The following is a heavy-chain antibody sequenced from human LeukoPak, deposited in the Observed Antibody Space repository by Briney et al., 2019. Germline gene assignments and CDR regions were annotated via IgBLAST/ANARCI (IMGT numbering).Heavy chain of an antibody. J-gene: IGHJ4*02. Sequence: SETLSLTCTVSGGSISSGDYYWSWIRQPPGKGLEWIGYIYYSGSTYYNLSLKSRVTISVDTSKNQFSLKLSSVTAADTAVYYCARDGEVVPAAIGYFDYWGQGTLVTVSS. CDR3: ARDGEVVPAAIGYFDY. CDR2: IYYSGST. D-gene: IGHD2-2*02. CDR1: GGSISSGDYY. V-gene: IGHV4-30-4*01.